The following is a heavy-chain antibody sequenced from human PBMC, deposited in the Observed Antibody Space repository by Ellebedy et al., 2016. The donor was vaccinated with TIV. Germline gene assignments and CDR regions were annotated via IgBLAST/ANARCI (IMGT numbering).Heavy chain of an antibody. V-gene: IGHV1-18*04. CDR2: ISAYNGNT. CDR1: GYTFISYG. CDR3: AGGLQQLVLPY. J-gene: IGHJ4*02. D-gene: IGHD6-13*01. Sequence: ASVKVSCXASGYTFISYGISWVRQAPGQGLEWMGWISAYNGNTNYAQKLQGRVTMTTDTSTSTAYMELRSLRSDDTAVYYCAGGLQQLVLPYWGQGTLVTVSS.